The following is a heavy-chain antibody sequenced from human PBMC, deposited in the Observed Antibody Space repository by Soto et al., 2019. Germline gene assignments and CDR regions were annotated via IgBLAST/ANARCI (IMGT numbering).Heavy chain of an antibody. J-gene: IGHJ6*02. Sequence: PGESLKISCKASGYSFSTYWIGWVRQLPGKGLEWMGIIYPRDSDTKYSPSLQGQVTISADTSISTAYLQWTSLKASDTAMYYFVRSRRVAYSCGWYSSCGYYNYGIDVWGQRAKVTVSS. CDR2: IYPRDSDT. CDR1: GYSFSTYW. D-gene: IGHD6-19*01. V-gene: IGHV5-51*01. CDR3: VRSRRVAYSCGWYSSCGYYNYGIDV.